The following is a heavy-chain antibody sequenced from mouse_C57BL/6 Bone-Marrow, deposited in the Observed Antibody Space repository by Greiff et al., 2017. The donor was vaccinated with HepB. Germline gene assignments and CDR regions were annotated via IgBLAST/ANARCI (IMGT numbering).Heavy chain of an antibody. V-gene: IGHV1-26*01. CDR2: INPNNGGT. CDR1: GYAFSSYW. D-gene: IGHD1-1*01. J-gene: IGHJ2*01. Sequence: EVQLQQSGAELVKPGASVKISCKASGYAFSSYWMNWVKQSHGKSLEWIGDINPNNGGTSYNQKFKGKATLTVDKSSSTAYMELRSLTSEDSAVYYCARGYYGSRWDFDYWGQGTTLTVSS. CDR3: ARGYYGSRWDFDY.